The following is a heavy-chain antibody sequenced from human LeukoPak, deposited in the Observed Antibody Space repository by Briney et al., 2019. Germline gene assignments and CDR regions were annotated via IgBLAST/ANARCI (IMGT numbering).Heavy chain of an antibody. Sequence: PGGSLRLSCAASGFTFDDYGMSWVRQAPGKGLEWVSGINWNGGSTGYADSVKGRFTISRDNAKNSLYLQMNSLRAEDTALYYCARVGGSGWYHTFQHWGQGTLVTVSS. D-gene: IGHD6-19*01. J-gene: IGHJ1*01. V-gene: IGHV3-20*04. CDR1: GFTFDDYG. CDR3: ARVGGSGWYHTFQH. CDR2: INWNGGST.